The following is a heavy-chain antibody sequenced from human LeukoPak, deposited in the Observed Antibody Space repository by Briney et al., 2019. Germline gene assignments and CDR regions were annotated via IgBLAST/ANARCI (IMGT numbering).Heavy chain of an antibody. CDR1: GFTFSSHA. Sequence: GGSLRLSCAASGFTFSSHAMSWVRQAPGKGVEWVSRISSCGGTTDYTASVKRRFTISRDTSKNTLYQQMNSLRAEDTAVYYCAKDRSGSGYFDYWGQGTLVTVSS. V-gene: IGHV3-23*01. J-gene: IGHJ4*02. D-gene: IGHD3-10*01. CDR2: ISSCGGTT. CDR3: AKDRSGSGYFDY.